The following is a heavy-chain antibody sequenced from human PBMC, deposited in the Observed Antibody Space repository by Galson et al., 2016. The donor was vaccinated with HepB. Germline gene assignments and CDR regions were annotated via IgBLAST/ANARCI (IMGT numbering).Heavy chain of an antibody. CDR1: GASISGHY. D-gene: IGHD3-10*01. CDR3: AKSGSEGST. Sequence: SETLSLTCAVSGASISGHYWSWIRQPPGRGLEWIGCFSSRRNFNYNPSLESRLIISGDTSKNQVSLRLSSVTAADTAVYYCAKSGSEGSTWGHRILVTVAS. J-gene: IGHJ4*01. CDR2: FSSRRNF. V-gene: IGHV4-59*11.